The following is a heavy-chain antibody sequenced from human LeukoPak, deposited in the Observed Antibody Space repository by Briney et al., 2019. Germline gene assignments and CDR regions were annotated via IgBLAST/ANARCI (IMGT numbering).Heavy chain of an antibody. CDR2: INHSGNT. CDR1: GGSFSGYY. V-gene: IGHV4-34*01. Sequence: PSETLSLTCAVYGGSFSGYYWTWIRQPPGKGLEWIGEINHSGNTNYNPSLKSRVTISVDTSKNQFSLKLSSLTAADTAVYYCARQDIATRPFDYWGQGTLVTVSS. CDR3: ARQDIATRPFDY. J-gene: IGHJ4*02. D-gene: IGHD6-6*01.